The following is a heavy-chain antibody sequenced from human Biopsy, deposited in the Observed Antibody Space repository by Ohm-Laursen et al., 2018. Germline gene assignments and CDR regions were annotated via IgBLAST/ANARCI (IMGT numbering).Heavy chain of an antibody. V-gene: IGHV3-11*01. CDR3: ARDLYDFCGGCPFDP. Sequence: GSLRLSCAASGFPFSDYYMRWIRQAPGKGLEWVSYISSGGTTIYYADSVKGRFTISRGNAKNALYLQMNSLRAEDTAMYYCARDLYDFCGGCPFDPWGQGTLVTVS. D-gene: IGHD3-3*01. J-gene: IGHJ5*02. CDR1: GFPFSDYY. CDR2: ISSGGTTI.